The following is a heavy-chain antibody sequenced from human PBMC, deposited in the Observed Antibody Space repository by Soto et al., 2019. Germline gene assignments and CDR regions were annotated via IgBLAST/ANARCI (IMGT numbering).Heavy chain of an antibody. J-gene: IGHJ5*02. Sequence: ASEPLSLTCNVSGGSISSGDYYWSWIRQPPGKGLEWIGYIYYSGSTYYNPSLKSRVTISVDTSKNQFSLKLSSVTAADTAIYYCAGGSSKSWFDPWGQGTLVTVSS. CDR2: IYYSGST. CDR1: GGSISSGDYY. D-gene: IGHD6-6*01. CDR3: AGGSSKSWFDP. V-gene: IGHV4-30-4*01.